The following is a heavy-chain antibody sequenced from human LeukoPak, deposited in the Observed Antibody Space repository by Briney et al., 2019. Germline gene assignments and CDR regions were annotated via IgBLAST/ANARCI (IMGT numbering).Heavy chain of an antibody. V-gene: IGHV3-48*01. CDR1: GFTFSSYS. J-gene: IGHJ3*02. CDR2: ISSSSSTI. CDR3: ARGPTVTTDAFDI. D-gene: IGHD4-17*01. Sequence: GGSLRLSCAASGFTFSSYSMNWVRQAPGKGLEWVLYISSSSSTIYYADSVKGRFTISRDNSKNTLYLQMNSLRAEDTAVYYCARGPTVTTDAFDIWGQGTMVTVSS.